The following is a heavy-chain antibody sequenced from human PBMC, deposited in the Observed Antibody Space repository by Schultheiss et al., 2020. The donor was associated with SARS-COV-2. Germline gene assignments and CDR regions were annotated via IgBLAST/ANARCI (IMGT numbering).Heavy chain of an antibody. Sequence: GGSLRLSCAASGFTFSSYAMSWVRQAPGKGLEWVSAISGSGGSTYYADSVKGRFTISRDNSKNTLYLQMNSLRAEDTAVYYCAKAPLIMITFGGVIADYWGQGTLVTVSS. V-gene: IGHV3-23*01. D-gene: IGHD3-16*02. CDR3: AKAPLIMITFGGVIADY. CDR2: ISGSGGST. CDR1: GFTFSSYA. J-gene: IGHJ4*02.